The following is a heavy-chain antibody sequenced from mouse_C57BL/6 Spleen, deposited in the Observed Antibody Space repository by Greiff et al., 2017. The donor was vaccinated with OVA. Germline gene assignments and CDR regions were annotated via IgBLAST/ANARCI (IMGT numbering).Heavy chain of an antibody. J-gene: IGHJ2*01. CDR3: ARLLDWYYFDY. Sequence: EVHLVESGGGLVQPGGSLSLSCAASGFTFTDYYMSWVRQPPGKALEWLGFIRNKANGYTTEYSASVKGRFTISRDNSQSILYLQMNALRAEDSATYYCARLLDWYYFDYWGQGTTLTVSS. CDR1: GFTFTDYY. V-gene: IGHV7-3*01. CDR2: IRNKANGYTT. D-gene: IGHD2-10*02.